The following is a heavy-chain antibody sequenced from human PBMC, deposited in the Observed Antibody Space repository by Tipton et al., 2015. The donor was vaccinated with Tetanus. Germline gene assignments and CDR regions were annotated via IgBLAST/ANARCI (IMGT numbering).Heavy chain of an antibody. Sequence: SLRLSCAASGFSFRSYWMHWVRQSPGKGLVWVSRIKSDGTKTTYADSVKGRFTISRDNAKNTLYLQMDNLRAEDTAVYYCAKYSLNSQYYGTSGYRTFDPWGQGTLVTVSS. CDR3: AKYSLNSQYYGTSGYRTFDP. CDR1: GFSFRSYW. CDR2: IKSDGTKT. V-gene: IGHV3-74*03. J-gene: IGHJ5*02. D-gene: IGHD3-22*01.